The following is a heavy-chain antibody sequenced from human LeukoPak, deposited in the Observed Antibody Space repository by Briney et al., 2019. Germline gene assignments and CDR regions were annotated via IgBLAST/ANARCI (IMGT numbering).Heavy chain of an antibody. D-gene: IGHD3-3*01. J-gene: IGHJ5*02. Sequence: SETLSLTCTVSGGSISSYYWSWIRQPAGKGLEWIGRIYTSGSTNYNPSLKSRVTMSVDTSKNQFSLKLSSVTAADTAVYYCARSTTIFGVVTWFDPWGQGTLVTVSS. CDR2: IYTSGST. CDR3: ARSTTIFGVVTWFDP. V-gene: IGHV4-4*07. CDR1: GGSISSYY.